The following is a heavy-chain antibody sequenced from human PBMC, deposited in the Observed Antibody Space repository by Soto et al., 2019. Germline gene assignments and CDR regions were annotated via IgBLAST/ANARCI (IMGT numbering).Heavy chain of an antibody. J-gene: IGHJ1*01. CDR2: IIPIFGTA. V-gene: IGHV1-69*13. Sequence: SVKVSCKASGGTFSSYAISWVRQAPGQGLEWMGGIIPIFGTANYAQKFQGRVTITADESTSTAYMELSSLRSEDTAVYYCARAPLTIAVAGTEYFQHWGQGTLVTVS. CDR1: GGTFSSYA. CDR3: ARAPLTIAVAGTEYFQH. D-gene: IGHD6-19*01.